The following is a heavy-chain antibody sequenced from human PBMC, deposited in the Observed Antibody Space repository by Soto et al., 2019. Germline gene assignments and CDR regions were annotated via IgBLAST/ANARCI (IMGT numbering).Heavy chain of an antibody. V-gene: IGHV3-23*01. Sequence: EVQLLESGGGLVQPGGSLRLSCAASGFTFSSYAMSWVRQAPGKGLEWVSAISGSGGSTYYADSVKGRFTITRDNAKNTLYLQINSLRAEDTAIYYCAKDKGSDYVWESYRSFGYWGQGTLFTVSS. J-gene: IGHJ4*02. CDR2: ISGSGGST. CDR3: AKDKGSDYVWESYRSFGY. D-gene: IGHD3-16*02. CDR1: GFTFSSYA.